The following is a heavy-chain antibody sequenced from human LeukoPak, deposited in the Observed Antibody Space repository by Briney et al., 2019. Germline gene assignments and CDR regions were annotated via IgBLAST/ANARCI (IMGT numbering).Heavy chain of an antibody. J-gene: IGHJ4*02. CDR2: IKEDGSEK. Sequence: TGGSLRLSCAASGFTFSNYWMSWVRQAPGQGLEWVAYIKEDGSEKYYVDSVKGRFTISRDNAKNSLYLQMNSLRAEDTAVYYCARTIRGYWGQGTLVTVSS. CDR3: ARTIRGY. V-gene: IGHV3-7*01. CDR1: GFTFSNYW. D-gene: IGHD3-10*01.